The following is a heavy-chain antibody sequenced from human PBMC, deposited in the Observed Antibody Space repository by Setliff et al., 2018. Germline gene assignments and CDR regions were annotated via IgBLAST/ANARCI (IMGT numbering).Heavy chain of an antibody. CDR3: AREPPDYYDSSGSYY. Sequence: GASVKVSCKASGYTFTTYDINWVRQATGQGLEWMGWMNPNSGNTGYAQKFQGRVTMTRNTSISTAYMELSSLRSEDTAVYYCAREPPDYYDSSGSYYWGQGTLVTAPQ. CDR2: MNPNSGNT. D-gene: IGHD3-22*01. V-gene: IGHV1-8*01. J-gene: IGHJ4*02. CDR1: GYTFTTYD.